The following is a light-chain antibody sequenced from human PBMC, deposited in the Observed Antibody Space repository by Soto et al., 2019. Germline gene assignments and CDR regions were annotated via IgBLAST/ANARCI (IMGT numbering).Light chain of an antibody. CDR3: QQYNNGPPWT. V-gene: IGKV3-15*01. Sequence: EMVMTQSPATLSVSPGERATLSCRASQRVSRNLAWYQQKPGQAPRLLIYDASTRATGIPDRFSGSGSETEFTLTISSLQSEDYAIYYCQQYNNGPPWTFGQGTKVDNK. CDR1: QRVSRN. CDR2: DAS. J-gene: IGKJ1*01.